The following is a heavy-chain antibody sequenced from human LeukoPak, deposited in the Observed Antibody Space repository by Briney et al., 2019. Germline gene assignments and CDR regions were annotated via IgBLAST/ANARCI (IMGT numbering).Heavy chain of an antibody. CDR1: GFIFCSYW. CDR3: AKDKSYISSWYAFDI. Sequence: TGGSLRLSCAASGFIFCSYWMSWVRQAPGKGLEWVANIKQDGSEKYYVDSVKGRFTISRDNAKNSLYLQMNSLRAEDTALYYCAKDKSYISSWYAFDIWGQGTMVTVSS. D-gene: IGHD6-13*01. J-gene: IGHJ3*02. CDR2: IKQDGSEK. V-gene: IGHV3-7*03.